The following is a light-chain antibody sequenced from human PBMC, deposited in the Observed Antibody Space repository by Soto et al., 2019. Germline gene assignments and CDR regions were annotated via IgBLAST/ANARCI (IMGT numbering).Light chain of an antibody. CDR1: QSVSSN. CDR3: QQYNNGPPVRET. J-gene: IGKJ2*01. CDR2: GAS. Sequence: EIVMTQSPATLSVSPGERATLSCRASQSVSSNLAWYQQKPGQAPRLLIYGASTRATGIPARFSGSGSGTEFTLTISSLKSEDFAVYYCQQYNNGPPVRETFGQGTKLEIK. V-gene: IGKV3-15*01.